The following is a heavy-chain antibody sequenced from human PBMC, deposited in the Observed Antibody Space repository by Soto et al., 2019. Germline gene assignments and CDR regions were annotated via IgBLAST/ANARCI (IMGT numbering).Heavy chain of an antibody. V-gene: IGHV3-23*01. CDR1: GFTFSSYA. CDR3: XXXXXXXXXXXXXY. J-gene: IGHJ4*02. CDR2: ISGSGGST. Sequence: EVQLLESGGGLVQPGGSLRLSCAASGFTFSSYAINWVRQAPGKGLGWVSAISGSGGSTFYADSVKGRFTISRDNSKXXXXXXXXXXXXXXXXXXXXXXXXXXXXXXXXXYWGQGTLVTVSS.